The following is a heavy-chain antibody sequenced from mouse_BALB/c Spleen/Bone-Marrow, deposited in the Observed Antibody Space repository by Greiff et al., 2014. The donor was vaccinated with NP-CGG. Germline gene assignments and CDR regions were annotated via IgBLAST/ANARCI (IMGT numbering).Heavy chain of an antibody. CDR1: GFTFSSYG. Sequence: DVKLVESGGGLVKPGGSLKLSCVASGFTFSSYGMSWVRQTPDKRLEWVATIGSGGSSTYYPASVKGRFTISRDNAKSTLYLQMSSLNSEDTAMYYCTRRPLQANSYFDCWGQGTTLTVSS. V-gene: IGHV5-6*03. CDR2: IGSGGSST. CDR3: TRRPLQANSYFDC. D-gene: IGHD3-2*02. J-gene: IGHJ2*01.